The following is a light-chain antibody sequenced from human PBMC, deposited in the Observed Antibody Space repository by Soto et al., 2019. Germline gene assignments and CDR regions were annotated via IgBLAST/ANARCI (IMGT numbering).Light chain of an antibody. CDR3: QQYYSTPVT. Sequence: DIGMTQAPDSLAVSLGERATINCKSSQSVLYSSNNKNYLAWYQQKPGQPPQLLIYWASTRDSGVPDRFSGSGSGTDFTLTISSLQAEDVAVYYCQQYYSTPVTFGQGTKVEIK. CDR2: WAS. CDR1: QSVLYSSNNKNY. V-gene: IGKV4-1*01. J-gene: IGKJ1*01.